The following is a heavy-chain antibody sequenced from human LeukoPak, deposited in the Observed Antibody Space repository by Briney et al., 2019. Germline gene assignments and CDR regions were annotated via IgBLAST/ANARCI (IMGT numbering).Heavy chain of an antibody. V-gene: IGHV3-53*01. J-gene: IGHJ3*02. CDR3: AREAVGGSGGTPYDAFDI. D-gene: IGHD3-10*01. CDR1: GFTFSSYS. CDR2: IYSGGST. Sequence: PGGSLRLSCAASGFTFSSYSMNWVRQAPGKGLEWVSVIYSGGSTYYADSVKGRFTISRDNSKNTLYLQMNSLRAEDTAVYYCAREAVGGSGGTPYDAFDIWGQGTMVTVSS.